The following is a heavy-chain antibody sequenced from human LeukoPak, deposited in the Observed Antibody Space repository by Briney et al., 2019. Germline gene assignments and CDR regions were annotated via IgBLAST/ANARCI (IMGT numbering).Heavy chain of an antibody. Sequence: SQTLSLTCTVSGGSISSGGYYWSWIRQHPGKGLEWIGYIYYSGSTYYNPSLKSRVTISVDTSKNQFSLKLSSVTAADTAVYYCARVPTGYSSGWYWFDPWGQGTLVTVSS. D-gene: IGHD6-19*01. V-gene: IGHV4-31*03. CDR3: ARVPTGYSSGWYWFDP. CDR2: IYYSGST. CDR1: GGSISSGGYY. J-gene: IGHJ5*02.